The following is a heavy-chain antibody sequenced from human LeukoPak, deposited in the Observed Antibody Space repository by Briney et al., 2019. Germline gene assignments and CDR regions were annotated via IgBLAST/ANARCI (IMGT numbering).Heavy chain of an antibody. D-gene: IGHD1-1*01. V-gene: IGHV3-23*01. CDR2: ISVASTP. Sequence: GGSLRLSCAASGFTFSSHALTWVRQTPGKGLDWVSSISVASTPCYLDSVKGRFTISRDNSKNTLYLQMNSLEAEDTALYYCVKCILDNCREGFDIWGQGTMVTVSS. CDR3: VKCILDNCREGFDI. J-gene: IGHJ3*02. CDR1: GFTFSSHA.